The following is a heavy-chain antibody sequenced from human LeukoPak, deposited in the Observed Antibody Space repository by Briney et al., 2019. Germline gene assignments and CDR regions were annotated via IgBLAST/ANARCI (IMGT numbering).Heavy chain of an antibody. D-gene: IGHD3-22*01. CDR1: GGTFSSYA. CDR2: IIPIFGTA. CDR3: ARAIMNYYDSSGRDAFDI. Sequence: GASVKVSCKASGGTFSSYAISWVRQAPGQGLEWMGGIIPIFGTANYAQKFQGRVTITTDESTSTAYMELSSLRSEDTAVYYCARAIMNYYDSSGRDAFDIWGQGTMVTVSS. V-gene: IGHV1-69*05. J-gene: IGHJ3*02.